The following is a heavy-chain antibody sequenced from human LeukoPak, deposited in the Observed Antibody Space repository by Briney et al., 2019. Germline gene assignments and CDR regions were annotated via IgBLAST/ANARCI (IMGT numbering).Heavy chain of an antibody. V-gene: IGHV1-46*01. D-gene: IGHD5-24*01. CDR3: ARIRDGYNDAYDI. CDR1: GYTFTNYY. CDR2: INPGGDNT. J-gene: IGHJ3*02. Sequence: ASVKVSCKASGYTFTNYYIHWVRQAPGQGLEWMGLINPGGDNTDYAQNFQGRVTMTRDTSTSTVYMGLSSLRSEDTAVYYCARIRDGYNDAYDIWGQGTIVTVSS.